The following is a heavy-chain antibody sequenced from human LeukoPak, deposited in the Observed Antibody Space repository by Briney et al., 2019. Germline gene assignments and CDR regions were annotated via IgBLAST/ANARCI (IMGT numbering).Heavy chain of an antibody. J-gene: IGHJ6*02. V-gene: IGHV3-11*01. CDR1: GFNISDHY. D-gene: IGHD4-17*01. CDR3: ARDSTVYYYYGMDV. CDR2: ISNRGFST. Sequence: GGSLRLSCAASGFNISDHYMSWIRQAPGRGLEWVSYISNRGFSTYYADSVKGRFTISRDNSKNTLYLQMNSLRAEDTAVYYCARDSTVYYYYGMDVWGQGTTVTVSS.